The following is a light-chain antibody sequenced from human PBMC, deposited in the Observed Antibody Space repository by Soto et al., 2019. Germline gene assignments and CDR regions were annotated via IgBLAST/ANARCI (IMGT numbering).Light chain of an antibody. J-gene: IGKJ5*01. V-gene: IGKV3D-15*01. CDR2: GAS. Sequence: EIVMTQSPATLSVSPGERATLSCRASQSVSSNLAWYQQKPGQAPRLLIYGASSRATGIPDRFSGSGSGTDFTLTISSLQPEDFATYYCQQSYRTPTFGQGTRLEIK. CDR3: QQSYRTPT. CDR1: QSVSSN.